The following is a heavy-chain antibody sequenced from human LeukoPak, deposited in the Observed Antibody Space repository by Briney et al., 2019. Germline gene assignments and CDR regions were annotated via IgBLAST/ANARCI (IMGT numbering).Heavy chain of an antibody. CDR3: ARGVSYYDSSGYYNEYFQH. CDR2: IYYSGST. Sequence: SETLSLTCTVSGGSISSYYWSWIRQPPGKGLEWIGYIYYSGSTNYNPSLKSRVTISVDTSKNQFSLKLSSETAADTAVYYCARGVSYYDSSGYYNEYFQHWGQGTLVTVSS. D-gene: IGHD3-22*01. CDR1: GGSISSYY. V-gene: IGHV4-59*08. J-gene: IGHJ1*01.